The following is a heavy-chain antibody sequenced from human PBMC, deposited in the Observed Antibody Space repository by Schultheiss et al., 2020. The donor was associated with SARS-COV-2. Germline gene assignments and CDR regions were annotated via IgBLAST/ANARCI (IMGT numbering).Heavy chain of an antibody. Sequence: GGSLRLSCAASGFTFSSYAMSWVRQAPGKGLEWVLAISGSGGSTYYADSVKGRFTISRDNSKNTLYLQMNSLRAEDTAVYYCAKDPDVVVAAPTWFDPWGQGTLVTVSS. CDR1: GFTFSSYA. V-gene: IGHV3-23*01. CDR2: ISGSGGST. CDR3: AKDPDVVVAAPTWFDP. D-gene: IGHD2-15*01. J-gene: IGHJ5*02.